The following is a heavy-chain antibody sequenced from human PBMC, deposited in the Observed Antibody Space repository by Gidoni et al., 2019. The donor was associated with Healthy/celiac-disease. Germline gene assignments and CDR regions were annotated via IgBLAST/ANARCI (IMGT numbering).Heavy chain of an antibody. J-gene: IGHJ4*02. CDR1: GFTFDDYT. CDR3: AKGGLGDILTGYYFDY. V-gene: IGHV3-43*01. Sequence: EVQLVESGGVVVQPGGSLRLSCAASGFTFDDYTIHWVRQAPGKGLEWVSLISWDGGSTYYADSVKGRFTISRDNSKNSLYLQMNSLRTEYTALYYCAKGGLGDILTGYYFDYWGQGTLVTVSS. CDR2: ISWDGGST. D-gene: IGHD3-9*01.